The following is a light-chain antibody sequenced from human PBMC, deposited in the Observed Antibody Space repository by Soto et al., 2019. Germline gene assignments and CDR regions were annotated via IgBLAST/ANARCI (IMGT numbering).Light chain of an antibody. J-gene: IGLJ2*01. CDR1: SSDVGGYNY. CDR2: DVT. V-gene: IGLV2-14*01. Sequence: QSALTQPASVSGSPGQSIAISCTGTSSDVGGYNYVSWYQQHPGKAPKLMIYDVTNRTSGVSNRFSGSKSGNTASLTISGLQAEDESDYYCRSYTSSTTLLFGGGTKLTVL. CDR3: RSYTSSTTLL.